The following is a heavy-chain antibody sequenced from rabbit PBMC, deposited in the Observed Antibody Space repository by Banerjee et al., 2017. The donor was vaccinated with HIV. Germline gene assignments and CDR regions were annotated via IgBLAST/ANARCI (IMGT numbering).Heavy chain of an antibody. J-gene: IGHJ6*01. CDR2: IYAGSSAST. CDR1: GFSFSSGYD. CDR3: AREDGYHGGWGVFAL. V-gene: IGHV1S45*01. D-gene: IGHD4-1*01. Sequence: QEQLEESGGGLVKPEGSLTLTCTASGFSFSSGYDMCWVRQAPGKGLEWIACIYAGSSASTYYASWAKGRFTISKTSSTTVTLQMTSLTAADTATYFCAREDGYHGGWGVFALWGPGTLVTVS.